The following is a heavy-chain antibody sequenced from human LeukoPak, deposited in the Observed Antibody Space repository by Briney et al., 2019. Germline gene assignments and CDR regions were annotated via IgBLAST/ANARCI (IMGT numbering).Heavy chain of an antibody. CDR2: ISGSGRYI. Sequence: PGGSLRLSCSAPGVTFSDYYSMNWVRQAPGKGLEWVSVISGSGRYIYYGDSVRGRFTISRDNAKNSVLLEINSLRVEDTAVYYCATGLEDSNIDYWGQGTLVTVSS. V-gene: IGHV3-21*01. CDR3: ATGLEDSNIDY. CDR1: GVTFSDYYS. J-gene: IGHJ4*02.